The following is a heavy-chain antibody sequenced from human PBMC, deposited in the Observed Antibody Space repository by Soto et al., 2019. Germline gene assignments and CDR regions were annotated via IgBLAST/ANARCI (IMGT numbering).Heavy chain of an antibody. D-gene: IGHD3-10*01. J-gene: IGHJ4*02. CDR3: ARRKGFGEFHFDY. CDR1: GGSISSEYFH. Sequence: PSETLSLTCAVSGGSISSEYFHWTWIRQSPGKGLEWIGYIHYTGSTTYNPSLKSRVTISADTSKNQFSLKLNSVTAADTAVYYCARRKGFGEFHFDYWGQGALVTVSS. CDR2: IHYTGST. V-gene: IGHV4-30-4*08.